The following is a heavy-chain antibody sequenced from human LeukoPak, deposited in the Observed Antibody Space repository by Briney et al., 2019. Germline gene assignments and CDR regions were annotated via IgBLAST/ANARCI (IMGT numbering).Heavy chain of an antibody. CDR3: AKDYSDSRVGDVFLEY. D-gene: IGHD1-26*01. V-gene: IGHV3-23*01. CDR1: GLTFSNYA. J-gene: IGHJ4*02. Sequence: GGSLSLSCAASGLTFSNYAMSWFRQAPGRGLEWVSGITSGFTPLYADSVKGRFTISRDNSKSTFHLQMNSLRAEDTAVYYCAKDYSDSRVGDVFLEYWGQGTLVTVSS. CDR2: ITSGFTP.